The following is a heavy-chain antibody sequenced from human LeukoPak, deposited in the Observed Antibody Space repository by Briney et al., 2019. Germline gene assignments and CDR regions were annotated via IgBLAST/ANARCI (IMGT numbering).Heavy chain of an antibody. V-gene: IGHV3-20*04. CDR1: GFTFDDYG. Sequence: GGSLRLSCAASGFTFDDYGMSWVRQAPGKGLEWVSGINWNGGSTGYADSVTGRFTISRDNAKNSLYLQMNSLRAEDTALYYCARSGCSGGSCYFFSRFDPWGQGTLVTVSS. D-gene: IGHD2-15*01. J-gene: IGHJ5*02. CDR3: ARSGCSGGSCYFFSRFDP. CDR2: INWNGGST.